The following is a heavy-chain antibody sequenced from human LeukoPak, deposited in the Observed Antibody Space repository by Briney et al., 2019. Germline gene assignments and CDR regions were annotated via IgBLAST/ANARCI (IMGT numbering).Heavy chain of an antibody. Sequence: SGPALVKPTQTLTLTCTFSGFSLSTSGMCGSWIRQRPGKALEWLARIDWDDDKYYSTSLKTRLTISKDTSKNQVVLTMTNMDPVDTATYYCALNPLDYSSSFFDYWGQGTLVTVSS. D-gene: IGHD6-6*01. J-gene: IGHJ4*02. V-gene: IGHV2-70*11. CDR2: IDWDDDK. CDR1: GFSLSTSGMC. CDR3: ALNPLDYSSSFFDY.